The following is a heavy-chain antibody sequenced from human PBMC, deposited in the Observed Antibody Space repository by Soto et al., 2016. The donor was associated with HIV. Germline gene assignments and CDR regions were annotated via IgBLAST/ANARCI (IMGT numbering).Heavy chain of an antibody. CDR1: EFTFRTYS. V-gene: IGHV3-21*01. Sequence: EVQLVESGGGLVKPGESLRLSCTGSEFTFRTYSMNWVRQAPGKGLEWVSSISRSSTYIYYADSVKGRFTISRDNAKNLLYLQMNSLRAEDTAVYYCARAETYSSSYQDWGQGTLVTASS. D-gene: IGHD6-13*01. CDR3: ARAETYSSSYQD. CDR2: ISRSSTYI. J-gene: IGHJ4*02.